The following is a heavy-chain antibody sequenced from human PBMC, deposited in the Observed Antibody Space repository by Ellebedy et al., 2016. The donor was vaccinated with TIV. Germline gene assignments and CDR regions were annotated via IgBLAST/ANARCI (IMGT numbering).Heavy chain of an antibody. D-gene: IGHD3-22*01. Sequence: PGGSLRLSCAASGFTFSNVWMNWVRQAPGKGLEGVGRIKSKGDGETTEYAAPVKGRFTISRDDSKNTLYLQMNSLKTEDTAVYYCTTNMYYYDSGGYPTGDVLDIWGQGTIVTVSS. CDR3: TTNMYYYDSGGYPTGDVLDI. CDR1: GFTFSNVW. V-gene: IGHV3-15*07. CDR2: IKSKGDGETT. J-gene: IGHJ3*02.